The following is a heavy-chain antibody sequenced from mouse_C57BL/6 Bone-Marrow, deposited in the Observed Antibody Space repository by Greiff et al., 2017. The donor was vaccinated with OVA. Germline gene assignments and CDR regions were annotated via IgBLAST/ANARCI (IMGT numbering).Heavy chain of an antibody. V-gene: IGHV14-4*01. CDR2: IDPENGDT. CDR1: GFNIKDDY. J-gene: IGHJ2*01. Sequence: EVKLVESGAELVRPGASVKLSCTASGFNIKDDYMHWVKERPEQGLEWIGWIDPENGDTEYASKFQAKATITADTSSKTVYLHLSSLTSEDTAVYYCTTYRYWGQGTTLTVSS. CDR3: TTYRY.